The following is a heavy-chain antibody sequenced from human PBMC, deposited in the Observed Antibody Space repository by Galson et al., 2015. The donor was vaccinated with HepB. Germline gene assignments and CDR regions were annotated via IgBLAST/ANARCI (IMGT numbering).Heavy chain of an antibody. CDR2: ISSSSSYI. CDR3: ARVKDWNPSLREDY. CDR1: GFTFSSYS. Sequence: SLRLSCAASGFTFSSYSMNWVRQAPGKGLEWVSSISSSSSYIYYADSVKGRFTISRDNAKNSLYLQMNSLRAEDTAVYYCARVKDWNPSLREDYWGQGTLVTVSS. V-gene: IGHV3-21*01. D-gene: IGHD1-1*01. J-gene: IGHJ4*02.